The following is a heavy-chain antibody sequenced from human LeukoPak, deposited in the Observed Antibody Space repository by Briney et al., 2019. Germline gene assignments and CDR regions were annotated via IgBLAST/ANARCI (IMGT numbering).Heavy chain of an antibody. Sequence: GSSVKVSCKASGGTFSSYAISWVRQAPGQGLEWMGRIIPIPGIANYAQKFQGRVTITADKSTSTAYMELSSLRSEDTAVYYCARDSSLYYGSSGYYGYWGQGTLVTVSS. D-gene: IGHD3-22*01. CDR2: IIPIPGIA. V-gene: IGHV1-69*04. CDR1: GGTFSSYA. CDR3: ARDSSLYYGSSGYYGY. J-gene: IGHJ4*02.